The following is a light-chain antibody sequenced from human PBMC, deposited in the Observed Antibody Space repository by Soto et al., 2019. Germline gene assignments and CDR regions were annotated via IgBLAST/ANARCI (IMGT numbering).Light chain of an antibody. CDR2: SNN. J-gene: IGLJ2*01. V-gene: IGLV1-44*01. CDR3: AAWDDGLNGVL. Sequence: QSVLTQPPSASGTPGQRVTMSCSGSSSNIGSNAVSWYQQFPRTTPKLLMYSNNQRPSGVPDRFSGSKSGTSASLAISGLQSEDEADYYCAAWDDGLNGVLFGGGTKLTVL. CDR1: SSNIGSNA.